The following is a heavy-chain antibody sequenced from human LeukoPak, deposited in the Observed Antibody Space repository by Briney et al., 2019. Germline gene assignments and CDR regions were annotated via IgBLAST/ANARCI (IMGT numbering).Heavy chain of an antibody. V-gene: IGHV3-74*01. Sequence: GGSLRLSWAASGFTFSSRWMHWVRQAPGRGLVWVSRIKSDGSSTSYADSVKGRFTISRDNAKSTLYLQMNSLRAEDTAVYYCARDGVPDGMDYYYGLDVWVQGTTVTVS. CDR2: IKSDGSST. CDR1: GFTFSSRW. D-gene: IGHD2-2*01. J-gene: IGHJ6*02. CDR3: ARDGVPDGMDYYYGLDV.